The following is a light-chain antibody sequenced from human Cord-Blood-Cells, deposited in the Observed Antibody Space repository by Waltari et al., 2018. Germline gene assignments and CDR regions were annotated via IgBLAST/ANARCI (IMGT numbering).Light chain of an antibody. CDR3: QQYYSTPFT. J-gene: IGKJ3*01. Sequence: DSVMTQSPDSLAVSLGERATINCKSSQSVSYSTNNKNYLAWYQQKPGQPPKLLIYWASTRESGVPERFSGSGSGTDFTLPISSLQAEDVAVYYCQQYYSTPFTFGPGTKVDIK. CDR1: QSVSYSTNNKNY. CDR2: WAS. V-gene: IGKV4-1*01.